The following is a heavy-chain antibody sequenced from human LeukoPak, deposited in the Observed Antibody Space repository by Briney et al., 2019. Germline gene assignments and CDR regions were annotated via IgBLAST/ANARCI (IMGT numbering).Heavy chain of an antibody. J-gene: IGHJ3*02. CDR1: GFTFSNFG. CDR3: ASLGSKVDFWSGYWGYDAFDI. Sequence: GEPLRLSCAASGFTFSNFGMHWVRQAPGKGLEWMAVISYDGKVTYYADSVKGRFTISRDNAKNSLYLQMNSLRAEDTAVYYCASLGSKVDFWSGYWGYDAFDIWGQGTMVTVSS. CDR2: ISYDGKVT. D-gene: IGHD3-3*01. V-gene: IGHV3-30*03.